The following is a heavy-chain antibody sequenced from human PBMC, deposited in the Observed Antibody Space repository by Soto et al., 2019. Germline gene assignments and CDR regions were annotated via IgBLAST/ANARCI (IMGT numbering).Heavy chain of an antibody. D-gene: IGHD3-10*01. Sequence: GASVKVSCKASGGTLRSQAINWLRQAPGQGLEWMGGIIPIFGSPYYAQKFQGRVTITADESSITAYMELSSLRSEDTAVYYCARDFKYYYGSGSYRNWFDPWGQGTLVTVSS. CDR1: GGTLRSQA. CDR3: ARDFKYYYGSGSYRNWFDP. CDR2: IIPIFGSP. J-gene: IGHJ5*02. V-gene: IGHV1-69*13.